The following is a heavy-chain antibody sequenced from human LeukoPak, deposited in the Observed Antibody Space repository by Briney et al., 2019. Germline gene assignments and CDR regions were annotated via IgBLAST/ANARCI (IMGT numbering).Heavy chain of an antibody. J-gene: IGHJ3*02. CDR2: ISGSGGST. V-gene: IGHV3-23*01. CDR3: AKGGYYDNSGPFDI. CDR1: GFTFISNV. D-gene: IGHD3-22*01. Sequence: AGSLSLSFAASGFTFISNVMSWLRQAPEKGLERVSTISGSGGSTYYADSVKGRFTISRDNSKNTLYLQMNSLRAEDTAVYYCAKGGYYDNSGPFDIWGQGTMVTVSS.